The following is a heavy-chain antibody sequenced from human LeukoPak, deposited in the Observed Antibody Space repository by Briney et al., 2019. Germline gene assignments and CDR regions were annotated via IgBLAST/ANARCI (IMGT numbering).Heavy chain of an antibody. Sequence: QPGRSLRLSCAASGFTFSSYGMHWVRQAPGKGLEWVAVISYDGSNKYYADSVKGRFTISRDNAKNSLYLQMNSLRAEDTAVYYCARDDYGRGYFDYWGQGTLVTVSS. CDR3: ARDDYGRGYFDY. CDR2: ISYDGSNK. D-gene: IGHD4-17*01. CDR1: GFTFSSYG. J-gene: IGHJ4*02. V-gene: IGHV3-30*03.